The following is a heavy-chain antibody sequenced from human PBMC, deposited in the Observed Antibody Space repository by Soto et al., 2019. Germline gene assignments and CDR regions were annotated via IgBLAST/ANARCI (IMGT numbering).Heavy chain of an antibody. V-gene: IGHV1-46*01. Sequence: AAVKVSCKASGDTFTSYYMHWVRQAPGQGLEWMGIINPSGGSTSYAQKFQGRVTMTRDTSTSTVYMELSSLRSEDTAVYYCAREQGDGNYANNWFDPWGQGTLVTVSS. CDR2: INPSGGST. CDR1: GDTFTSYY. J-gene: IGHJ5*02. D-gene: IGHD1-7*01. CDR3: AREQGDGNYANNWFDP.